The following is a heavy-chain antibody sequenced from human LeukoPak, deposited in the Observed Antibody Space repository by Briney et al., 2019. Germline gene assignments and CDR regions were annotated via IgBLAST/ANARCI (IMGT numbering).Heavy chain of an antibody. CDR3: ARETYYYDSSGYGGYGMDV. CDR1: GFTVSSNY. V-gene: IGHV3-53*01. J-gene: IGHJ6*02. CDR2: IYSGGST. Sequence: GGSLRLSCAASGFTVSSNYMSWVRKAPGKGLEWVSVIYSGGSTYYADSVKGRFTISRDNSKNTLYLQMNSLRAEDTAVYYCARETYYYDSSGYGGYGMDVWGQGTTVTVSS. D-gene: IGHD3-22*01.